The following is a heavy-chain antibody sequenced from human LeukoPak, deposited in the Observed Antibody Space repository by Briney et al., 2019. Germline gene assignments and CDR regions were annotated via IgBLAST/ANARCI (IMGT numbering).Heavy chain of an antibody. Sequence: GASVKVSCKASGYTFTSYDINWVRQATGQGLEWMGWMNPNSGNTGYAQKFQGRVTMTRNTSISTAYMELGSLRSEDTAVCYCARGVYGSGSYKEAFDIWGQGTMVTVSS. CDR3: ARGVYGSGSYKEAFDI. CDR1: GYTFTSYD. CDR2: MNPNSGNT. D-gene: IGHD3-10*01. V-gene: IGHV1-8*01. J-gene: IGHJ3*02.